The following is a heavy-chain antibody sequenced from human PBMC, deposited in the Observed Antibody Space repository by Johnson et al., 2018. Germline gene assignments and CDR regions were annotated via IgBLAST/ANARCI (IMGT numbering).Heavy chain of an antibody. Sequence: QVQLVESGGGVVQPGGSLRLSCAASGFTFSDYGMHWVRRTPGKGLEWVALISYDGSNRYYIDSVKGRFTVSRDNSRNTLYLQMSNVRPEDTAIYYCAKVFLHLPVTGDWGQGTLVTVSS. V-gene: IGHV3-30*18. D-gene: IGHD6-19*01. CDR1: GFTFSDYG. J-gene: IGHJ4*02. CDR3: AKVFLHLPVTGD. CDR2: ISYDGSNR.